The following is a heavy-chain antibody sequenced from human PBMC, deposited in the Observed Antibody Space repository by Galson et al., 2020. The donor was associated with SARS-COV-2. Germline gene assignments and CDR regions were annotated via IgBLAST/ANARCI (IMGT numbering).Heavy chain of an antibody. CDR1: GGTITSDGYS. V-gene: IGHV4-30-2*01. Sequence: SETLSLTCAVSGGTITSDGYSWSWIRQPPGKGLEWTGYIHHSGSTYYNPSLKSRLTISIGRYKNQFSLKLSSVTAADTAVYYCARAGYCTNTSCRPLDVWGQGTTVTVSS. CDR3: ARAGYCTNTSCRPLDV. J-gene: IGHJ6*02. D-gene: IGHD2-2*01. CDR2: IHHSGST.